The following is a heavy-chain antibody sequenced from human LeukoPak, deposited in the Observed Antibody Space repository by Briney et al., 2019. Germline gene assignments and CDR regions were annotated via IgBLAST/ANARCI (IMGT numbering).Heavy chain of an antibody. V-gene: IGHV3-33*01. CDR2: IWYDGTHI. Sequence: GGSLRLSCAASGLTLSTYGVHWLRQAPGKALEGVAVIWYDGTHIYYGDSVNGRFTISRDNSKGKVYLQLDSPRDDDTAMYYCATDAGGPYGNYANHCDLWGQGTLVTVSS. D-gene: IGHD4-17*01. CDR3: ATDAGGPYGNYANHCDL. CDR1: GLTLSTYG. J-gene: IGHJ4*02.